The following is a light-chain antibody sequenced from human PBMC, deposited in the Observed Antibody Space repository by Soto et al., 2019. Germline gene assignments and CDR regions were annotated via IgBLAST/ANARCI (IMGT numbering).Light chain of an antibody. V-gene: IGLV1-40*01. Sequence: QSVLTQPPSVSGAPGQTVTISCTGSSSNIGAGYDVHWYQQLPGTAPKLLIYGNSDRPSGVPDRFSGSKSGTSASLAITELQAEDEADYYCQSYDSSRSGVVFGGGTKLTVL. CDR1: SSNIGAGYD. CDR3: QSYDSSRSGVV. CDR2: GNS. J-gene: IGLJ2*01.